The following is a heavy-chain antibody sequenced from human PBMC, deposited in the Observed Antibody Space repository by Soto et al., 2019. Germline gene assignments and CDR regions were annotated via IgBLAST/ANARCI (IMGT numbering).Heavy chain of an antibody. J-gene: IGHJ4*02. CDR1: GFTFSSFG. Sequence: AGGSLRLSCAASGFTFSSFGMHWVRQAPGKGLEWVAVISYDGSNKYYADSVKGRFTISRDNSKNTLYLQMNSLRAEDTAVYYCAKDWRGRRGYDSYFDYWGQGTLVTVSS. V-gene: IGHV3-30*18. D-gene: IGHD5-12*01. CDR2: ISYDGSNK. CDR3: AKDWRGRRGYDSYFDY.